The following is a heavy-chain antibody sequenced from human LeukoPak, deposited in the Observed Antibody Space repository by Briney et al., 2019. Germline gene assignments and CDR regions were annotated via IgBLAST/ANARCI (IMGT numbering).Heavy chain of an antibody. CDR3: ARTGGLGEAFDY. CDR1: GYTFTSYD. V-gene: IGHV1-8*01. D-gene: IGHD3-16*01. Sequence: ASVTVSCKASGYTFTSYDINWVRQATGQGLEWMGWMNPNSGNTGYAQKFQGRVTTTRNTSISTAYMELSSLRSEDTAVYYCARTGGLGEAFDYWGQGTLVTVSS. CDR2: MNPNSGNT. J-gene: IGHJ4*02.